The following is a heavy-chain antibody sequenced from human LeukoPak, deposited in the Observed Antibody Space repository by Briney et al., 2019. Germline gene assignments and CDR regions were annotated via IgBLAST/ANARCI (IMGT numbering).Heavy chain of an antibody. CDR1: GFTFSRNA. D-gene: IGHD3-10*01. Sequence: GGSLRLSCAASGFTFSRNAMSWVRQAPGKGLEWVSAISGGGISTYYADSVKGRFTISRDNSKNILYLQMNSLRAEDTAVYYCAKDEGPSVDGDYFDYWGQGTLVTVSS. J-gene: IGHJ4*02. CDR3: AKDEGPSVDGDYFDY. V-gene: IGHV3-23*01. CDR2: ISGGGIST.